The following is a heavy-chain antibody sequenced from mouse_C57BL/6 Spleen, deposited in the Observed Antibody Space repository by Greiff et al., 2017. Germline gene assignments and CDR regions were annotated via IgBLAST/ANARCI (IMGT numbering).Heavy chain of an antibody. Sequence: EVQLQQSGAELVRPGASVKLSCTASGFNIKDYYMHWVKQRPEQGLEWIGRIDPEDGDTEYAPKFQGKATMTADTSSNTAYLQLSSLTSEDTAVDYCTTGSGGYGWFADWGQGTLVTVSA. CDR1: GFNIKDYY. CDR2: IDPEDGDT. V-gene: IGHV14-1*01. CDR3: TTGSGGYGWFAD. J-gene: IGHJ3*01. D-gene: IGHD3-2*02.